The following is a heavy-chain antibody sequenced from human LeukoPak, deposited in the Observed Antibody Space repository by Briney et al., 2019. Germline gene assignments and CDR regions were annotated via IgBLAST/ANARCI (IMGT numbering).Heavy chain of an antibody. V-gene: IGHV3-23*01. D-gene: IGHD3-10*01. CDR2: ISGSGGST. J-gene: IGHJ4*02. Sequence: GGSLRLSCAASGFTFSSYAMSWVRQAPGKGLEWVSAISGSGGSTYYADSVKGRFTISRDNSKNTLYLQMNSLRAEDTAVYYCAKDLQLLWFGDIDYWGQGTLVTVSP. CDR1: GFTFSSYA. CDR3: AKDLQLLWFGDIDY.